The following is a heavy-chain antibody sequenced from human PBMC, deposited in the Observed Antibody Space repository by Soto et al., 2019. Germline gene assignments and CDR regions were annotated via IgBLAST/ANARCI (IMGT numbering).Heavy chain of an antibody. D-gene: IGHD3-16*01. J-gene: IGHJ5*02. CDR2: MNPGSGDT. V-gene: IGHV1-8*01. Sequence: VSVNVSCKASGYSFTNNDVTWVRQANGQGLEWMGWMNPGSGDTGYAQKFQGRVTMTRDISIATAYMELSSLRSGDTAIYYCARMATFGSLNWFDPWGQGTLVTVSS. CDR1: GYSFTNND. CDR3: ARMATFGSLNWFDP.